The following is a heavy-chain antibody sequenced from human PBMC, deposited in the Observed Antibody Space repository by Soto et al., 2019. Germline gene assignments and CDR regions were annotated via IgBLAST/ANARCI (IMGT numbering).Heavy chain of an antibody. CDR2: TIPLFGTT. Sequence: QVQLGQSGVGVKKPGSSVRVSSKASGDTLNNSFITWVGQAPGQGLEWMGGTIPLFGTTDKAQKFQGRLTITTDESTTTAYMEVSRLTSEDTAVYYCVAELDFGKLSVVWGQGTTVIVSS. J-gene: IGHJ6*02. CDR3: VAELDFGKLSVV. V-gene: IGHV1-69*01. D-gene: IGHD3-10*01. CDR1: GDTLNNSF.